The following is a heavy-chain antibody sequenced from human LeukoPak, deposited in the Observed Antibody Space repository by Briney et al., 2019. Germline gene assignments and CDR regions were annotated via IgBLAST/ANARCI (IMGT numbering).Heavy chain of an antibody. J-gene: IGHJ4*02. CDR1: GGSISSSSHY. CDR2: ISNSGST. Sequence: SETLSLTCTVSGGSISSSSHYWGWVRQPPGTGLEWIGSISNSGSTYYNPSLKRRVTISVDTSNNQFSLKLSSVTAADTAVYYCATTTIRLGYWGQGTLVTVSS. D-gene: IGHD1-26*01. V-gene: IGHV4-39*07. CDR3: ATTTIRLGY.